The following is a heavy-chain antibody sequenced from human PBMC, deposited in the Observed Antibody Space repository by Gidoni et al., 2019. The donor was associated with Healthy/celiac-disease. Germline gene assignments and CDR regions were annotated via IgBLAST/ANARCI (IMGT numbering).Heavy chain of an antibody. V-gene: IGHV4-59*08. CDR1: GASISSYY. CDR3: ARQHGSGSYYYGGNWFDP. CDR2: IYYSGST. D-gene: IGHD3-10*01. Sequence: QVQLQESGPGLVKPSETLSLTCTVSGASISSYYWSWIRQPPGKGLEWIGYIYYSGSTNYNPSLKSRVTISVDTSKNQFSLQLSSVTAADTAVYYCARQHGSGSYYYGGNWFDPWGQGTLVTVSS. J-gene: IGHJ5*02.